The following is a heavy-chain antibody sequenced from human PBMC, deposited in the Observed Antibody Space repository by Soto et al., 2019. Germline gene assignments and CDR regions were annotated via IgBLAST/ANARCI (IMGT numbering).Heavy chain of an antibody. CDR2: IVVGSGAT. V-gene: IGHV1-58*01. CDR3: AADIDCSSTSCYSSWRAFDL. D-gene: IGHD2-2*01. CDR1: GFTFSSSA. J-gene: IGHJ4*02. Sequence: QMQLVPSGPEVKKPGTSVKVSCKAFGFTFSSSAVQWVRQARGHRLEWIGWIVVGSGATNYAQKFQERVTITRDTSTSTVDMELSSLKSDDTAVYYCAADIDCSSTSCYSSWRAFDLWGQGTQVTVSS.